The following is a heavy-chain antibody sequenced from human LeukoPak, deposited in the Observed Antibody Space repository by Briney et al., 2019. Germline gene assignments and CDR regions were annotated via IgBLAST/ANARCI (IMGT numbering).Heavy chain of an antibody. Sequence: GASVKVSCKASGYTFTSYYMHWVRQAPGQGLEWVGIINPSGGSTSYAQKFQGRVTMTRDTSTSTVYMELSSLRSEDTAVYYCARRAPPSSGYYYFDYWGQGTLVTVSS. D-gene: IGHD3-22*01. CDR2: INPSGGST. CDR3: ARRAPPSSGYYYFDY. CDR1: GYTFTSYY. J-gene: IGHJ4*02. V-gene: IGHV1-46*01.